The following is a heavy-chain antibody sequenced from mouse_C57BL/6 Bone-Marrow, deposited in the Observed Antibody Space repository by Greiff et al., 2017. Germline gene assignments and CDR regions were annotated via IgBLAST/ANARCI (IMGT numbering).Heavy chain of an antibody. J-gene: IGHJ2*01. D-gene: IGHD2-4*01. CDR2: IHPNSGST. CDR1: GYTFTSYW. Sequence: QVQLQQPGAELVKPGASVKLSCKASGYTFTSYWMHWVKQRPGQGLEWIGMIHPNSGSTNYNEKFKSKATLTIDKSSSTAYMQLRSLTSEDSAVYYCAPSHYDYYFDYWGQGTTLTVSS. CDR3: APSHYDYYFDY. V-gene: IGHV1-64*01.